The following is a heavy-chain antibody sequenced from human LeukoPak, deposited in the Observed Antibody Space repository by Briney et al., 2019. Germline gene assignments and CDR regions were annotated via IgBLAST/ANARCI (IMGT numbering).Heavy chain of an antibody. J-gene: IGHJ5*02. D-gene: IGHD3-3*01. CDR3: TRDRTLFGTGGDP. Sequence: GGSLRLSCAASGFTFSTYWVQSARQAPGKGLVCVSRINVVGRSTTCAEGSVKGRFTISRDNAKNTLYLQMNSLRAEDTAVYYCTRDRTLFGTGGDPWGEGTLVTVS. CDR1: GFTFSTYW. CDR2: INVVGRST. V-gene: IGHV3-74*03.